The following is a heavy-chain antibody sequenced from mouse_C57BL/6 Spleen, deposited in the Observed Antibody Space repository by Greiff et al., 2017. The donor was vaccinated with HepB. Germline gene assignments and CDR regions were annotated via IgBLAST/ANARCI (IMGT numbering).Heavy chain of an antibody. Sequence: EVMLVESGGGLVKPGGSLKLSCAASGFTFSDYGMHWVRQAPEKGLEWVAYISSGSSTIYYADTVKGRFTISRDNAKNTLFLQMASLRSEDTAMYYCARNYGSSRLFDYWGQGTTLTVSS. D-gene: IGHD1-1*01. CDR2: ISSGSSTI. V-gene: IGHV5-17*01. CDR3: ARNYGSSRLFDY. CDR1: GFTFSDYG. J-gene: IGHJ2*01.